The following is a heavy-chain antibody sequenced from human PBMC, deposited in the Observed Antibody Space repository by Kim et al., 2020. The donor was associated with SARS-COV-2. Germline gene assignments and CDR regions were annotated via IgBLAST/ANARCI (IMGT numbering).Heavy chain of an antibody. J-gene: IGHJ4*02. Sequence: GGSLRLSCAASGFSFSNSWMHWVRQAPGKGLMWVSRIKNDGTITNYADSVKGRFTISRDNAKNTLYLQMDILRAEDTAVYYCTRGHGGFNYWGQGTLVTV. CDR1: GFSFSNSW. CDR3: TRGHGGFNY. D-gene: IGHD3-16*01. CDR2: IKNDGTIT. V-gene: IGHV3-74*01.